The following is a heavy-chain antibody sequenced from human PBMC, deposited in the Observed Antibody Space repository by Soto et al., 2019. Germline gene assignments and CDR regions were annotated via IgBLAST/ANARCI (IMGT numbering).Heavy chain of an antibody. V-gene: IGHV1-18*04. CDR1: GYTFTSYG. J-gene: IGHJ6*02. Sequence: ASVNVSCKASGYTFTSYGISWVRQAPGQGLEWMGWISAYNGNTNYAQKLQGRVTMTTDTSTSTAYMELRSLRSDDTAVYYCASHDQKSDFWSGYLRANQYYYVTDVRGQG. D-gene: IGHD3-3*01. CDR2: ISAYNGNT. CDR3: ASHDQKSDFWSGYLRANQYYYVTDV.